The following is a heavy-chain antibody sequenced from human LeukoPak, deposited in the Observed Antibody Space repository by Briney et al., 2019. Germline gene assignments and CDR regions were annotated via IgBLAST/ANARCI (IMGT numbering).Heavy chain of an antibody. Sequence: GGSLRLSCAASGFTFSSYSLNWVRQAPGKGLEWVSYISSSSSTIYYADSVKGRFTISRDNAKNSQYLQMNSLRAEDTAVYYCARGLTVGGYFDYWGQGTVVTVSS. J-gene: IGHJ4*02. CDR2: ISSSSSTI. D-gene: IGHD3-16*01. V-gene: IGHV3-48*01. CDR1: GFTFSSYS. CDR3: ARGLTVGGYFDY.